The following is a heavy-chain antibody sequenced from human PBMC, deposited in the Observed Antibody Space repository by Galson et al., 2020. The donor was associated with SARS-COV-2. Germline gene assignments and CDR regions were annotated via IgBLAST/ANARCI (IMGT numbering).Heavy chain of an antibody. CDR2: ISWNSGSI. CDR1: GFTFDDYA. V-gene: IGHV3-9*01. CDR3: AALIAAAESPAV. Sequence: GGSLRLSCAASGFTFDDYAMHWVRQAPGKGLEWVSGISWNSGSIGYADSVKGRFTISRDNAKNSLYLQMNSLRAEDTALYYCAALIAAAESPAVWGQGTLVTVSS. D-gene: IGHD6-13*01. J-gene: IGHJ4*02.